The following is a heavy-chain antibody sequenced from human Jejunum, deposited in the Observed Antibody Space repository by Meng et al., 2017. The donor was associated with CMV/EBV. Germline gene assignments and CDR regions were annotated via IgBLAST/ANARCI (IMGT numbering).Heavy chain of an antibody. V-gene: IGHV4-59*01. CDR3: ARDQRQTYFYGADI. D-gene: IGHD6-25*01. CDR1: GGSISGYF. CDR2: IYSSGST. Sequence: SGGSISGYFWSWLRQPPGQGLAWIGYIYSSGSTNYNPSLKSRVTMLVDPSKNQFSLKLSSVTAADTAVYYCARDQRQTYFYGADIWGQGTTVTVSS. J-gene: IGHJ6*02.